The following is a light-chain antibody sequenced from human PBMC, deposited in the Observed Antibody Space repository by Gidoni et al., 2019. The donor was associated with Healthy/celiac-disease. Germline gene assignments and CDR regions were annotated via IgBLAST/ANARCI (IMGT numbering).Light chain of an antibody. V-gene: IGKV3-15*01. CDR3: QQYNNWYT. CDR2: GAS. Sequence: EIVMTQSQATLSVSPGERATLSCRASQSVSSNLAWYQQKPGQAPRLLIYGASTRATGIPARFSGSGSGTEFTLTIRSLQSEDFAVYYCQQYNNWYTFGQGTKLEIK. J-gene: IGKJ2*01. CDR1: QSVSSN.